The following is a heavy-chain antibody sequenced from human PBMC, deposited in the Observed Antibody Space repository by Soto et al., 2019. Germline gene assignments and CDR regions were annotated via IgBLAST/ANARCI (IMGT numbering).Heavy chain of an antibody. J-gene: IGHJ5*02. CDR1: GGSISSYY. V-gene: IGHV4-59*01. Sequence: PSETLSLTCTVSGGSISSYYWSWIRQPPGKGLEWIGYIYYSGSTNYNPSLKSRVTISVDTSKNQFSLKLSSVTAADTAVYYCARVGPGIHPAMVRIHPPGQATLVTVSS. CDR2: IYYSGST. D-gene: IGHD5-18*01. CDR3: ARVGPGIHPAMVRIHP.